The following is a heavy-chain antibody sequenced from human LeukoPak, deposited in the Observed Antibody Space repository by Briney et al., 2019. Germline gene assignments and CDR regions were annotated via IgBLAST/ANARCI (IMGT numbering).Heavy chain of an antibody. Sequence: GGSLRPSCAVSGFTFSDYYMSWIRQAPGKGLEWVSHISSSGSTIYYADSVKGRFTISRDNAKNTLYLQVNSLRAEDTAIYYCARRIAVAVDAFDIWGQGTMVTVSS. D-gene: IGHD6-19*01. CDR2: ISSSGSTI. J-gene: IGHJ3*02. CDR3: ARRIAVAVDAFDI. V-gene: IGHV3-11*01. CDR1: GFTFSDYY.